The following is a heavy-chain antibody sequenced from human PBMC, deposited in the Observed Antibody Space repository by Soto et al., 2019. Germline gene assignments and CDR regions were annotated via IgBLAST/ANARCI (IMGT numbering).Heavy chain of an antibody. CDR3: ARGGIAAAGTSY. CDR2: INPANGNT. V-gene: IGHV1-3*01. J-gene: IGHJ4*02. Sequence: QVQLVQSGAEVKKPGASVKVSCKASGYIFINYAMYWVRQAPGQRLEWMGWINPANGNTKYSQKFQGRVTITRDTSASTAYMELRSLRSEDTAVYYCARGGIAAAGTSYWGQGTLVTVSS. CDR1: GYIFINYA. D-gene: IGHD6-13*01.